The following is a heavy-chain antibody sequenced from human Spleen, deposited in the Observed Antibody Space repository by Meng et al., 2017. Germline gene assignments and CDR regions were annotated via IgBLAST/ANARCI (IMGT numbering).Heavy chain of an antibody. CDR1: GLTFGSSW. Sequence: GESLKISCAASGLTFGSSWMDRVCQAPEKGLEWVSAITGSGSGTYYGDSVKGRFTISRDNSKNTVYLQMNSLRADDTAVYYCAKGGGYSYGYIHYWGQGTLVTVSS. V-gene: IGHV3-23*01. CDR2: ITGSGSGT. CDR3: AKGGGYSYGYIHY. J-gene: IGHJ4*02. D-gene: IGHD5-18*01.